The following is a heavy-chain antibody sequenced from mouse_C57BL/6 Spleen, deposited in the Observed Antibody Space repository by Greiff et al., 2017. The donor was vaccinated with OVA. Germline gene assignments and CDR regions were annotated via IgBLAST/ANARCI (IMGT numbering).Heavy chain of an antibody. CDR3: AREAYYSNGFAY. Sequence: QVQLQQPGAELVKPGASVKLSCKASGYTFTSYWMHWVKQRPGQGLEWIGMIHPNSGSTNYNEKFKSKATLTVDKSSSTAYMQLSSLTSEDSAVYYCAREAYYSNGFAYWGQGTLVTVSA. D-gene: IGHD2-5*01. J-gene: IGHJ3*01. V-gene: IGHV1-64*01. CDR2: IHPNSGST. CDR1: GYTFTSYW.